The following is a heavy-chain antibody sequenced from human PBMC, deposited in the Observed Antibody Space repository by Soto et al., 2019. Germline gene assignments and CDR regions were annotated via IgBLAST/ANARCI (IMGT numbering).Heavy chain of an antibody. J-gene: IGHJ6*02. CDR2: IYYSGST. CDR3: ARHNYDSSGYYHYYYGMDV. CDR1: GGSISSGGYY. V-gene: IGHV4-31*03. D-gene: IGHD3-22*01. Sequence: SETLSLTCTVSGGSISSGGYYWSWIRQHPGKGLEWIGYIYYSGSTYYNPSLKSRVTISVDTSKNQFSLKLSSVTAADTAVYYCARHNYDSSGYYHYYYGMDVWRQGTTVTCSS.